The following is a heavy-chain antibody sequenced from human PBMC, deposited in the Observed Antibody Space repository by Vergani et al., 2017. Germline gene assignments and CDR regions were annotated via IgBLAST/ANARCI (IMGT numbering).Heavy chain of an antibody. J-gene: IGHJ3*02. Sequence: QVQLVQSGAEVKKPGASVKLSCKASGYTFTGYYMHWVRQAPGQGLEWMGWINPNSGGTNYAQKFQGRVTMTRDTSISTAYMELSRLRSDDTAVYYCARGLXGITMVRGVIIYDAFDIWGQGTMVTVSS. CDR2: INPNSGGT. CDR1: GYTFTGYY. V-gene: IGHV1-2*02. D-gene: IGHD3-10*01. CDR3: ARGLXGITMVRGVIIYDAFDI.